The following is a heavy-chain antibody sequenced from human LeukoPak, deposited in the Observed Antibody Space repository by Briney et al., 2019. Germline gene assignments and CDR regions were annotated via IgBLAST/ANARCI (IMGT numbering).Heavy chain of an antibody. V-gene: IGHV5-51*01. J-gene: IGHJ1*01. CDR1: GYSFASYW. CDR2: IYPGDSDT. Sequence: HGESLKISCKGFGYSFASYWIGWVRQMPGKGLEWMGIIYPGDSDTRYSPSFQGQVTISADKSISTAYLQWSSLRASDTAMYYCARRGEAEYFQHWGQGTLVTVSS. CDR3: ARRGEAEYFQH. D-gene: IGHD4-17*01.